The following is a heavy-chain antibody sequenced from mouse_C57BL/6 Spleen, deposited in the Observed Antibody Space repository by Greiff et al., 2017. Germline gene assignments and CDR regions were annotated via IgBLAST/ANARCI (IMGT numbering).Heavy chain of an antibody. V-gene: IGHV7-3*01. D-gene: IGHD1-2*01. CDR2: IRNKANGYTT. Sequence: EVQLQESGGGLVQPGGSLSLSCAASGFTFTDYYMSWVRQPPGKALEWLGFIRNKANGYTTEYSASVKGRFTISRDNSQSILYLQMNALRAEDSATYYCARPHYDGYYAMDYWGQGTSVTVSS. CDR3: ARPHYDGYYAMDY. J-gene: IGHJ4*01. CDR1: GFTFTDYY.